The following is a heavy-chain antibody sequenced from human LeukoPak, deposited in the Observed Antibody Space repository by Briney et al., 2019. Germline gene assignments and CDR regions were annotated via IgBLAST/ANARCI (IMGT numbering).Heavy chain of an antibody. J-gene: IGHJ4*02. V-gene: IGHV4-59*01. D-gene: IGHD6-6*01. CDR3: ARSSYSSSPFDFDY. CDR2: IYYSGST. CDR1: GGSISSYY. Sequence: SETLSHTCTVSGGSISSYYWSWIRQPPGKGLEWIGYIYYSGSTNYNPSLKSRVTISVDTSKNQFSLKLSSVTAADTAVYYCARSSYSSSPFDFDYWGQGTLVTASS.